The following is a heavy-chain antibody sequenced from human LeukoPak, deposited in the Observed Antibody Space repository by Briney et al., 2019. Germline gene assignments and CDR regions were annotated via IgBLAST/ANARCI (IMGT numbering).Heavy chain of an antibody. D-gene: IGHD4-17*01. CDR3: TTHPVYGDYVFDY. CDR1: GFDFSDYA. J-gene: IGHJ4*02. V-gene: IGHV3-33*03. CDR2: IWYDGSET. Sequence: GGSLRLSCAASGFDFSDYAMHWVRQSPAKGLEWVAVIWYDGSETYSADSVKGRFTISRDNSKNTLYLQMTSLKTEDTAVYYCTTHPVYGDYVFDYWGQGTLVTVSS.